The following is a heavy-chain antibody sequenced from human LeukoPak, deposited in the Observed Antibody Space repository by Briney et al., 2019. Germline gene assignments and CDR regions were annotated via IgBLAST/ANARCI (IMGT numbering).Heavy chain of an antibody. CDR1: GFTSISYG. CDR2: IRYDGSNK. V-gene: IGHV3-30*02. CDR3: AKDGTGYYFSY. J-gene: IGHJ4*02. D-gene: IGHD3/OR15-3a*01. Sequence: GGSLSLSCAASGFTSISYGMYWVRQAPGKGLEWVAFIRYDGSNKYYADSVNGRFTISRDNSKNTLYLQMNSLRAEDTAVYYCAKDGTGYYFSYWGQGPLVTVSS.